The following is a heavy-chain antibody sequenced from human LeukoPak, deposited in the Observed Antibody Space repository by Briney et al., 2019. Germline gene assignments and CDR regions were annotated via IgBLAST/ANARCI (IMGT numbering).Heavy chain of an antibody. Sequence: ASVTVSCQASGYSLTGYYMHWVRQAAGQGLEGMRWIKPKSGDANYAQKFQGRATMTRDTSISTAYMELRSLRSDDTAVYYCARFYRTMVDYWGQGTMVTVSS. CDR1: GYSLTGYY. CDR3: ARFYRTMVDY. J-gene: IGHJ4*02. CDR2: IKPKSGDA. D-gene: IGHD3-10*01. V-gene: IGHV1-2*02.